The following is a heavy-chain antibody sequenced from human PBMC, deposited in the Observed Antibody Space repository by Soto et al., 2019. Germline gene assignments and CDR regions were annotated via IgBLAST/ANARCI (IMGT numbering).Heavy chain of an antibody. J-gene: IGHJ6*02. CDR2: ISYDGSNK. D-gene: IGHD6-25*01. CDR3: ARRGSIAANGMDV. Sequence: PGWSLRLSCAASGFTFSSYGMHWVRQAPGKGLEWVAVISYDGSNKYYADSVKGRFTISRDNSRNTLYLQMNSLRAEDTAVYYCARRGSIAANGMDVWCQGTTVTV. CDR1: GFTFSSYG. V-gene: IGHV3-30*03.